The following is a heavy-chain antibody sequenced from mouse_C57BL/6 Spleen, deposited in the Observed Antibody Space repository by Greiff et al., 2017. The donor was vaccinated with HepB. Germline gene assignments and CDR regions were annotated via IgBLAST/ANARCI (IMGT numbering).Heavy chain of an antibody. CDR2: IDPSDSYN. J-gene: IGHJ2*01. V-gene: IGHV1-50*01. CDR3: ATHYGSSFDY. Sequence: QVQLQQPGAELVKPGASVKLSCKASGYTFTSYWMQWVKQRPGQGLEGIGEIDPSDSYNNYNQKFKGKATLTVDTSSSTAYMQLSSLTSEDSAVYYCATHYGSSFDYWGQGTTLTVSS. CDR1: GYTFTSYW. D-gene: IGHD1-1*01.